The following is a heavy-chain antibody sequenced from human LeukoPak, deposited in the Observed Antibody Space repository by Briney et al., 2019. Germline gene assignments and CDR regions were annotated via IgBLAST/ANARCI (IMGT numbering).Heavy chain of an antibody. CDR3: ARVPYGDWYFDL. Sequence: SVKVSCKASGGTFSSYAISWVRQAPGQGLEWMGGIIPIFGTANYAQKFQGRVTITADESTSTAYMELSSLRSEDTAVYYCARVPYGDWYFDLWGRGTLVTVSS. V-gene: IGHV1-69*13. J-gene: IGHJ2*01. D-gene: IGHD4-17*01. CDR1: GGTFSSYA. CDR2: IIPIFGTA.